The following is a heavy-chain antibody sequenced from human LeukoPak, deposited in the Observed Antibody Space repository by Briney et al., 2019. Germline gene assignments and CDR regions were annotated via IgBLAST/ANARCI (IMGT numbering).Heavy chain of an antibody. D-gene: IGHD3-10*01. CDR3: ARGGHDYYYMDV. CDR2: ISYDGSNK. CDR1: GFTFSSYG. J-gene: IGHJ6*03. V-gene: IGHV3-30*03. Sequence: GGSLRLSCAASGFTFSSYGMHWVRQAPGKGLEWVAVISYDGSNKYYADSVKGRFTISRDNSKNTLYLQMNSLRAEDTAVYYCARGGHDYYYMDVWGKGTTVTVSS.